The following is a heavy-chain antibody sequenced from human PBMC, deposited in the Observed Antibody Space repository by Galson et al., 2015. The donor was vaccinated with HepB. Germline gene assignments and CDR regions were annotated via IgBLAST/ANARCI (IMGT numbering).Heavy chain of an antibody. J-gene: IGHJ5*02. CDR1: GFIFSDSY. CDR2: ISSDGVTK. Sequence: SLRLSCAASGFIFSDSYMSWIRQAPGKGPEWVSYISSDGVTKYYTDSVKGRFTISRDNAKNSLYLQMNSLRGDDTAVYYYARSAGWFHPWGQGTLVVVSS. D-gene: IGHD3-10*01. V-gene: IGHV3-11*01. CDR3: ARSAGWFHP.